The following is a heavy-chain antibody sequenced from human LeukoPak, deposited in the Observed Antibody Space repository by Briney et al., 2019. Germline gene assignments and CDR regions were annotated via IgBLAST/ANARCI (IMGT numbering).Heavy chain of an antibody. CDR3: ARPAPTGVDAFDI. CDR1: GYTFTSYY. J-gene: IGHJ3*02. Sequence: ASVKVSCKASGYTFTSYYMHWVRQAPGQGLEWMGIIHPSGGSTSYAQKFQGRVTMTRDTSTSTVYMELSSLRPEDTAVYYCARPAPTGVDAFDIWGQGTLVTVSS. V-gene: IGHV1-46*01. CDR2: IHPSGGST. D-gene: IGHD3-10*01.